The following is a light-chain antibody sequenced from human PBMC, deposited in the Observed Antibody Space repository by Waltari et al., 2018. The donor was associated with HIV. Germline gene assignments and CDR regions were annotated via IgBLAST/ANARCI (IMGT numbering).Light chain of an antibody. Sequence: QSALTQPPSASGSPGQSVTISCTGTSSDVGGYNYVSWYQQDSGKDPILMIYEYKKRPSGVPDRFSGSKSGNTASLTVSGLRAEDEADYYCCSYAGSNNVPGVVFGGGTKLTVL. J-gene: IGLJ2*01. V-gene: IGLV2-8*01. CDR3: CSYAGSNNVPGVV. CDR2: EYK. CDR1: SSDVGGYNY.